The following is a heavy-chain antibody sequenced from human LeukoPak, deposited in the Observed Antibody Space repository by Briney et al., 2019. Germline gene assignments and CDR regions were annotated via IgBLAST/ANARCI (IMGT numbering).Heavy chain of an antibody. V-gene: IGHV4-39*07. CDR3: ARDPYGGNSYDY. Sequence: SETLSLTCTVSGGSIRSSYYYWGWIRQPPGKGLEWIGSIYDSGSTYYNPSLKSRVTISVDTSKNQFSLKLSSVTAADTAVYYCARDPYGGNSYDYWGQGTLVTVSS. D-gene: IGHD4-23*01. CDR2: IYDSGST. CDR1: GGSIRSSYYY. J-gene: IGHJ4*02.